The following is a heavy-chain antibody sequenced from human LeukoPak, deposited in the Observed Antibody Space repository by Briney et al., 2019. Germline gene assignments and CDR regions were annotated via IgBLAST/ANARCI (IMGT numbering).Heavy chain of an antibody. J-gene: IGHJ4*02. Sequence: ASVKVSCKVSGYTLTELSMHWVRQAPGKGPEWMGGFDPEDGEASYAQKFQGRVTMTRDTSTSTVYMELSSLRFEDTAVYYCATANYGGNSYFAYWGQGTLVTVSS. CDR2: FDPEDGEA. CDR3: ATANYGGNSYFAY. D-gene: IGHD4-23*01. CDR1: GYTLTELS. V-gene: IGHV1-24*01.